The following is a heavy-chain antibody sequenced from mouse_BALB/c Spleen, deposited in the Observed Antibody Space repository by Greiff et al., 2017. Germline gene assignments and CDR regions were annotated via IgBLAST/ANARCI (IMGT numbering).Heavy chain of an antibody. Sequence: VQLQQSGPELVKPGASVRISCKASGYTFTSYYIHWVKQRPGQGLEWIGWIYPGNVNTKYNEKFKGKATLTADKSSSTAYMQLSSLTSEDSAVYFCARERDGYAMDNRGEGNSETASS. CDR1: GYTFTSYY. V-gene: IGHV1S56*01. CDR3: ARERDGYAMDN. J-gene: IGHJ4*01. D-gene: IGHD3-3*01. CDR2: IYPGNVNT.